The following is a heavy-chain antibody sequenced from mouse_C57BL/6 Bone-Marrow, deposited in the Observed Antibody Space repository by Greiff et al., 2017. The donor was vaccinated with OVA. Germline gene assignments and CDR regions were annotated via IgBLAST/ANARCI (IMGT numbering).Heavy chain of an antibody. D-gene: IGHD1-1*01. V-gene: IGHV1-59*01. J-gene: IGHJ2*02. CDR2: IAPSDSYI. CDR3: AHYGSRLYLHY. CDR1: GYTFTNYW. Sequence: VKLQQPGAELVRPGTSVKLSCKASGYTFTNYWMHWVKQRPGQGLEWIGVIAPSDSYINYNQKFKGRATLTVDTSSSTAYMHLSSLTSEDSAVYYCAHYGSRLYLHYWGQGTSLTGSS.